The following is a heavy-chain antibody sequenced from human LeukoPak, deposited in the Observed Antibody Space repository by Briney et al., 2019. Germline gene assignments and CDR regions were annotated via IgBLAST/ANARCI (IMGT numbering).Heavy chain of an antibody. D-gene: IGHD6-19*01. J-gene: IGHJ1*01. Sequence: SETLSLTCAVYGGSFSGYYWGWIRQPPGKGLEWIGEINHSGSTNYNPSLKSRVTISVDTSKNQFSLKLSSVTAADTAVYYCARGFLYSSGWYRTEYFQHWGQGTLVTVSS. CDR2: INHSGST. CDR3: ARGFLYSSGWYRTEYFQH. CDR1: GGSFSGYY. V-gene: IGHV4-34*01.